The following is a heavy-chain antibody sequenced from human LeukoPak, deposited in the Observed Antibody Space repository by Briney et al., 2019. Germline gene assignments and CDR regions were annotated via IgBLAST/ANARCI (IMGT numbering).Heavy chain of an antibody. V-gene: IGHV3-21*01. D-gene: IGHD3-10*01. CDR2: ITSSSSYI. J-gene: IGHJ4*02. CDR1: GFTFSSYS. Sequence: PGGSLRLSCAASGFTFSSYSMNWVRQAPGKGLEWVSSITSSSSYIYYADSVKGRFTISRDNAKNSLYLQMNSLRVEGTAVYYCARDRELRYGLGHDYWGQGTLVTVSS. CDR3: ARDRELRYGLGHDY.